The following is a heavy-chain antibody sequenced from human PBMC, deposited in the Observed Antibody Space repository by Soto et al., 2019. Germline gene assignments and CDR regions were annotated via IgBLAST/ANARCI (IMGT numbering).Heavy chain of an antibody. J-gene: IGHJ4*02. V-gene: IGHV3-23*01. D-gene: IGHD3-10*01. CDR3: ARDLYGYVDY. Sequence: GGSLRLSCAVSGFTFVNSVLSWVRQAPGKGLEWVSTFSGISGNTYYADSVKGRFTISRDNSRSTQYLQMNSLRAEDTAVYYCARDLYGYVDYWGQGTLVTSPQ. CDR2: FSGISGNT. CDR1: GFTFVNSV.